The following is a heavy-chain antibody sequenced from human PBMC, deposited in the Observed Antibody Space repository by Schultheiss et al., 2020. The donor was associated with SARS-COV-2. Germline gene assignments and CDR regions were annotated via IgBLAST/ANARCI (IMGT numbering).Heavy chain of an antibody. D-gene: IGHD4-17*01. J-gene: IGHJ4*02. V-gene: IGHV4-61*02. CDR1: GYSISSGYY. CDR2: IYTSGST. Sequence: SETLSLTCAVSGYSISSGYYWGWIRQPAGKGLEWIGRIYTSGSTNYNPSLKSRVTISVDTSKNQFSLKLSSVTAADTAVYYCARVLAYGDLRDYWGQGTLVTVSS. CDR3: ARVLAYGDLRDY.